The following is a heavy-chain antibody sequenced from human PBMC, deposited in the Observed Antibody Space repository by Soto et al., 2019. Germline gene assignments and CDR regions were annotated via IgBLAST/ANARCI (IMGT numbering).Heavy chain of an antibody. D-gene: IGHD2-2*01. CDR3: ATTLDCTSNSCYPKCAATEFDF. Sequence: SVNVSCKASGYTFTSYGISWVRQAPGQGLEWMGWISAYNGNTNYAQKLQGRVTMTTDTSTSTAYMELRTLRSDDTALYYSATTLDCTSNSCYPKCAATEFDFWG. CDR1: GYTFTSYG. V-gene: IGHV1-18*01. J-gene: IGHJ4*01. CDR2: ISAYNGNT.